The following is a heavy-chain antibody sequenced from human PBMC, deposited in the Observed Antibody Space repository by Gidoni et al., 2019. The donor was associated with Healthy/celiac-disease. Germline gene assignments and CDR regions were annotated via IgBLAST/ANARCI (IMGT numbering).Heavy chain of an antibody. CDR1: GGSFSGYY. J-gene: IGHJ4*02. CDR3: ARGRSGQSSIWRRAYYFDY. CDR2: INHSGST. V-gene: IGHV4-34*01. Sequence: QVQLQQRGAGRLKPSATLSLTCAVYGGSFSGYYWSWIRQPPGKGLEWIGEINHSGSTNYNPSLKSRVTISVDTSKNQFSLKLSSVTAADTAVYYCARGRSGQSSIWRRAYYFDYWGQGTLVTVSS. D-gene: IGHD6-13*01.